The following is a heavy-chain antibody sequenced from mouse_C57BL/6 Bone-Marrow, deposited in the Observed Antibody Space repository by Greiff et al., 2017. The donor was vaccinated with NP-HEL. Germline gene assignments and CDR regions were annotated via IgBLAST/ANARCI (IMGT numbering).Heavy chain of an antibody. D-gene: IGHD2-5*01. V-gene: IGHV5-6*01. Sequence: EVQLVESGGDLVKPGGSLKLSCAASGFTFSSYGMSWVRQTPDKRLEWVATISSGGSYTYYPDSVKGRFTISRDNAKNTLYLQVSSLKSEDTAMYYCARQYSNYCFCYWGQGTTLTVSS. CDR3: ARQYSNYCFCY. J-gene: IGHJ2*01. CDR2: ISSGGSYT. CDR1: GFTFSSYG.